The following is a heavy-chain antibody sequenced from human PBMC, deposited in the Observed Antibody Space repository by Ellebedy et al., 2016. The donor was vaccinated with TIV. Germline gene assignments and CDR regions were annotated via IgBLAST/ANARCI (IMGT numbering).Heavy chain of an antibody. D-gene: IGHD5-24*01. V-gene: IGHV1-24*01. CDR1: GYTLTELS. J-gene: IGHJ4*02. Sequence: AASVKVSCKVSGYTLTELSMHWVRQAPGKGLEWMGGFDPEDDETIYAQKFQGRVTMTEDTSTDTAYMDLSSLRSEDTAVYYCATVFDGYRGLDYWGQGTLVTVSS. CDR3: ATVFDGYRGLDY. CDR2: FDPEDDET.